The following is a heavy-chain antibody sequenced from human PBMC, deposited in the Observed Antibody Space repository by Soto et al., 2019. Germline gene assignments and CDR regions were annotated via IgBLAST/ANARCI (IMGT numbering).Heavy chain of an antibody. CDR3: ARGATVTQYDY. Sequence: QVQLQESGPGLVKPSETLSLTCSVSGVSVSSGWFYWAWIRQPPGKGLEWIGFGSNSGTTIYKPSLKSRVTISVDTSRSQISLKVNSLTAADTAVYYCARGATVTQYDYWGQGTQVTVSS. CDR2: GSNSGTT. CDR1: GVSVSSGWFY. V-gene: IGHV4-61*01. J-gene: IGHJ4*02. D-gene: IGHD4-17*01.